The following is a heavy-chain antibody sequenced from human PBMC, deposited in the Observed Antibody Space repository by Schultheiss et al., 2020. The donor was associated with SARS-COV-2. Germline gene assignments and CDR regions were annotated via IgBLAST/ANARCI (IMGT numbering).Heavy chain of an antibody. CDR1: GYTFSDYY. V-gene: IGHV1-2*02. CDR3: ASGDFRDY. D-gene: IGHD3-3*01. J-gene: IGHJ4*02. CDR2: INPNSGGT. Sequence: ASVKVSCKTSGYTFSDYYIHWVRQAPGQGLEWMGWINPNSGGTNYAQKFQGRVTMTTDTSTSTAYMELRSLRSDDTAVYYCASGDFRDYWGQGTLVTVSS.